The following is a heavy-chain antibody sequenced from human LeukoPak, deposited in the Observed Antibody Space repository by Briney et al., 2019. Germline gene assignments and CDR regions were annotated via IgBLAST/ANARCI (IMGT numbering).Heavy chain of an antibody. CDR2: IYPGDSDT. V-gene: IGHV5-51*01. Sequence: GESLKISCKGSGYSFTSYWIGWVRQMPGKGLEWMGIIYPGDSDTRYSPSFQGQVTISADKSISTAYLQCSSLKASDTAMYYCARLDYYDSSGYYSLRDYGMDVWGQGTTVTVSS. J-gene: IGHJ6*02. CDR1: GYSFTSYW. CDR3: ARLDYYDSSGYYSLRDYGMDV. D-gene: IGHD3-22*01.